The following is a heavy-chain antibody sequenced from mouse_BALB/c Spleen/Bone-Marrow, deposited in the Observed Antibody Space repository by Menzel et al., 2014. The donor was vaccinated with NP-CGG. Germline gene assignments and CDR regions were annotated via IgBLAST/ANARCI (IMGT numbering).Heavy chain of an antibody. CDR2: IWSDGST. CDR1: GFSLISYG. D-gene: IGHD2-3*01. J-gene: IGHJ4*01. Sequence: VQLVESGPGLVAPSQSLSITCTISGFSLISYGVHWVRQPPGKGLEWLVVIWSDGSTTYNSALKSRLSISKDNSKSQVFLKMTSLLTDDTAMYYCASHDGYFGAVDYWGQGTSVTVSS. CDR3: ASHDGYFGAVDY. V-gene: IGHV2-6-1*01.